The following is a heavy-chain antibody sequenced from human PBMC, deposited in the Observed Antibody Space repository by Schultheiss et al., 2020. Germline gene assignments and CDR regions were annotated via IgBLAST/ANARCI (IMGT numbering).Heavy chain of an antibody. CDR2: INHSGST. D-gene: IGHD3-10*01. V-gene: IGHV4-34*01. CDR1: GGSVSSGGNS. CDR3: ARGLRGGTMVRGVTRWFDP. J-gene: IGHJ5*02. Sequence: SQTLSLTCAVSGGSVSSGGNSWDWIRQPPGKGLEWIGEINHSGSTNYNPSLKSRVTISVDTSKNQFSLKLSSVTAADTAVYYCARGLRGGTMVRGVTRWFDPWGQGTLVTVSS.